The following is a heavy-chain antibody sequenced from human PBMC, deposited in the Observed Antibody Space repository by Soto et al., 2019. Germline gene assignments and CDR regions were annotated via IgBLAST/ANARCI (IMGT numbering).Heavy chain of an antibody. CDR2: IHYSGST. Sequence: PSETLSLTCTVSGGSISSYYWSWIRQPPGKGLEWIGYIHYSGSTNYNPSLKSRVTISVDTSKNQFSLKLSSVTAADTAVYYCARDTYYGSGSPYYYYYGMDVWGQGTTVTVSS. V-gene: IGHV4-59*01. D-gene: IGHD3-10*01. CDR3: ARDTYYGSGSPYYYYYGMDV. CDR1: GGSISSYY. J-gene: IGHJ6*02.